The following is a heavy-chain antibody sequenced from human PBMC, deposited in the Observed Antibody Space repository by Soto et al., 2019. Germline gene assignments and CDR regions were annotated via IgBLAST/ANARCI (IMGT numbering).Heavy chain of an antibody. CDR3: AKDKTGYYPYYYGMDV. CDR1: GFTFSSYA. V-gene: IGHV3-23*01. CDR2: ISGSGGST. J-gene: IGHJ6*02. D-gene: IGHD3-9*01. Sequence: GGSLRLSCAASGFTFSSYAMSWVRQAPGKGLEWVSAISGSGGSTYYADSVKGRFTISRDNSKNTLYLQMNSLRAEDTAVYYCAKDKTGYYPYYYGMDVWGQGTTVTVSS.